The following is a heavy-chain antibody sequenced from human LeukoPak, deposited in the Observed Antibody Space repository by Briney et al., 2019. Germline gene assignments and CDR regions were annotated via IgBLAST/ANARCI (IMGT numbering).Heavy chain of an antibody. J-gene: IGHJ4*02. Sequence: GESLKISFKGSGYRFSTYWIAWVRPMPGKGLEWMGIIYPDESNIRYSPSFQGQVTISADKSISTAYLQWSSLKASDTAIYYCARPPSRGYSSSFEYWGQGTLVTVSS. D-gene: IGHD2-2*03. V-gene: IGHV5-51*01. CDR1: GYRFSTYW. CDR2: IYPDESNI. CDR3: ARPPSRGYSSSFEY.